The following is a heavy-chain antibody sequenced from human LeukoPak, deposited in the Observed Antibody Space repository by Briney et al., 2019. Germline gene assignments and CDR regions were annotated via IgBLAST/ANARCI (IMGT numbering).Heavy chain of an antibody. CDR3: ARRSGIVVVVAATLNPFDY. CDR2: IYHSGST. J-gene: IGHJ4*02. CDR1: GGSISSSNW. D-gene: IGHD2-15*01. V-gene: IGHV4-4*02. Sequence: PSGTPSLTCAVSGGSISSSNWWSWVRQPPGKGLEWIGEIYHSGSTNYNPSLKSRVTISVDKSKNQFSLKLSSVTAADTAVYYCARRSGIVVVVAATLNPFDYWGQGTLVTVSS.